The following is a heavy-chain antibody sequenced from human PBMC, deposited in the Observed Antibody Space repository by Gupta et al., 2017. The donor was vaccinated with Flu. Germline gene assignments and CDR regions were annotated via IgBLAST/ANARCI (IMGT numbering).Heavy chain of an antibody. CDR1: SSSGSY. J-gene: IGHJ4*02. V-gene: IGHV4-39*02. CDR3: AGRGTRWPNYFDY. CDR2: IYYSGRT. Sequence: SSSGSYWGWIRQAAGNGLDWIARIYYSGRTYYNPSLKSRVTISVDTSKTHFSLRLSSVTAADTAVDYCAGRGTRWPNYFDYWGQGTLVTVSS. D-gene: IGHD2-15*01.